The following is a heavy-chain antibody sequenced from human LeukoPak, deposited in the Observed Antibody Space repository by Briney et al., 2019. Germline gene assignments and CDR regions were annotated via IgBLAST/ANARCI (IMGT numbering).Heavy chain of an antibody. D-gene: IGHD3-22*01. CDR1: GFTFSNNW. V-gene: IGHV3-23*01. CDR3: AKDDYKYYYDSSGYYDGHDAFDI. Sequence: GGSLRLSCAASGFTFSNNWMHWVRQAPGKGLEWVSAISGSGGSTYYADSVKGRFTISRDNSKNTLYLQMNSLRAEDTAVYYCAKDDYKYYYDSSGYYDGHDAFDIWGQGTMVTVSS. CDR2: ISGSGGST. J-gene: IGHJ3*02.